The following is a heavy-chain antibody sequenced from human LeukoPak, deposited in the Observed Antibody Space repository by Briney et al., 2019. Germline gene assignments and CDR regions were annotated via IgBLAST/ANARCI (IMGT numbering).Heavy chain of an antibody. CDR1: GFTFSSYA. CDR2: ISGSGGST. D-gene: IGHD2-15*01. Sequence: GGSLRLSCAASGFTFSSYAMSWVRQAPGKELEWVSAISGSGGSTNYADSVKGRFTISRDNSKNTLYLQMNSLRAEDTAVFYCAKTGVGYCTGGSCSAADYWGQGTLVTVSS. V-gene: IGHV3-23*01. CDR3: AKTGVGYCTGGSCSAADY. J-gene: IGHJ4*02.